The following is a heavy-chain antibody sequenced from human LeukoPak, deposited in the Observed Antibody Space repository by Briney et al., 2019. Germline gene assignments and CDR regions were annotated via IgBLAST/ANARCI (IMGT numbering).Heavy chain of an antibody. CDR3: TRHATESGIAAPGDY. D-gene: IGHD6-13*01. V-gene: IGHV3-73*01. Sequence: GGSLKLSCAASGFTFSASDIHWVRQASGRGLEWVGRIRNKANNYATIYAASVKGRFTLSRDDSKNTAYLQMNSLKTEETAVYYCTRHATESGIAAPGDYWGQGTLVTVSS. CDR1: GFTFSASD. CDR2: IRNKANNYAT. J-gene: IGHJ4*02.